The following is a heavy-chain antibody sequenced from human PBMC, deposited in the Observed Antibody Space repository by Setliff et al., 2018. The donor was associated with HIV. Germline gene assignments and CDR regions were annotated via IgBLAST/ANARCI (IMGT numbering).Heavy chain of an antibody. Sequence: ASVKVSCKASGYTFTDYEITWVRQATGQGLEWMGWMNPNSGITGYAQKFQGRVTMTRNTSISTAYMELSSLRSDDTAVYYCARVRGQQYYDILTGYFDYFDYWGQGTLVTVSS. J-gene: IGHJ4*02. V-gene: IGHV1-8*02. CDR3: ARVRGQQYYDILTGYFDYFDY. D-gene: IGHD3-9*01. CDR2: MNPNSGIT. CDR1: GYTFTDYE.